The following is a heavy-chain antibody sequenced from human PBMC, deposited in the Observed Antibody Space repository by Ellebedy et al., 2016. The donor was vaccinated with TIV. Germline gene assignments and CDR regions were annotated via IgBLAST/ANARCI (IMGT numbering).Heavy chain of an antibody. D-gene: IGHD3-22*01. CDR2: ISSSGVCS. Sequence: GESLKISCAASGFTFRNFAMTWVRQAPGKGLEWVSSISSSGVCSDYADSVRGRVTISRDNSKRTLYLQMDSLRADDSAEYYCAKLDSSGYYYGRLDYWGQGTLVTVSS. V-gene: IGHV3-23*01. CDR3: AKLDSSGYYYGRLDY. CDR1: GFTFRNFA. J-gene: IGHJ4*02.